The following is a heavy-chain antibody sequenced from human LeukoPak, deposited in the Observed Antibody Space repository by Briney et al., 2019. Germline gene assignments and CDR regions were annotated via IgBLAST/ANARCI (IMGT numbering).Heavy chain of an antibody. CDR2: ISAY. D-gene: IGHD3-10*01. CDR1: GYTFTSYG. J-gene: IGHJ3*02. V-gene: IGHV1-18*01. CDR3: ARPGRSGALDI. Sequence: GASVKVSCKASGYTFTSYGISWVRQAPGQGLEWMGWISAYAQKFQGRVTMTTDTSTSTAYMELRSLRSDDTAVYYCARPGRSGALDIWGQGTMVTVSS.